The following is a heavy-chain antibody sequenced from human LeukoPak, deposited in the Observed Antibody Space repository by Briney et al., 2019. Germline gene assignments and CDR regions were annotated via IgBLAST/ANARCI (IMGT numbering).Heavy chain of an antibody. V-gene: IGHV3-48*03. Sequence: WGSPRLSCAAPGFTFSGFGKNLVRHGPRKGLGWDSYITASGTLTHYADSVEGRFTISRDNAKNSLYLQMNSLRVEDTAVYYCARDGTPIYSSGWVYMDVWGKGTTVTISS. CDR3: ARDGTPIYSSGWVYMDV. D-gene: IGHD6-25*01. CDR1: GFTFSGFG. J-gene: IGHJ6*04. CDR2: ITASGTLT.